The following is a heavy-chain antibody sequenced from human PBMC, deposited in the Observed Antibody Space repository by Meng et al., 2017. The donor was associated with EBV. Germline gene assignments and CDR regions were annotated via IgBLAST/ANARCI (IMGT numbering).Heavy chain of an antibody. CDR1: GGSISSSSYY. J-gene: IGHJ4*02. Sequence: QLQLQESGPGLVKPSETLSLTGTVSGGSISSSSYYWGWIRQPPGKGLEWIGSIYYSGSTYYNPSLKSRVTISVDTSKNQFSLKLSSVTAVDTAVYYCARSSPVRFGELSNWGQGTLVTVSS. CDR3: ARSSPVRFGELSN. CDR2: IYYSGST. V-gene: IGHV4-39*07. D-gene: IGHD3-10*01.